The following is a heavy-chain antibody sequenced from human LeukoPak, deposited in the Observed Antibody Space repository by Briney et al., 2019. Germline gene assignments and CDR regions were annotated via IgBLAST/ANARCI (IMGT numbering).Heavy chain of an antibody. J-gene: IGHJ4*02. Sequence: ASVKVSCKASGYTFTGCYMHWVRQAPGQGLEWMGWINPNSGGTNYAQKFQGRVTMTRDTSISTAYMELSRLRSDDTAVCYCARAGYGSGSYHGYWGQGTLVTVS. D-gene: IGHD3-10*01. CDR1: GYTFTGCY. CDR3: ARAGYGSGSYHGY. V-gene: IGHV1-2*02. CDR2: INPNSGGT.